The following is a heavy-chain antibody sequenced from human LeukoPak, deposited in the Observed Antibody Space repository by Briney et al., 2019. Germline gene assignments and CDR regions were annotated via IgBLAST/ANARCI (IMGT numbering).Heavy chain of an antibody. CDR3: ARDAGSYYVYFEY. Sequence: GGSLRLSCAASGFTFSSYGMHWVRQAPGKGLEWVAVIWYDGSNEYYADSVKGRFTISRDNSKNTLYLQMNTLRAEDTALYYCARDAGSYYVYFEYWGQGTLVTVSS. J-gene: IGHJ4*02. V-gene: IGHV3-33*01. CDR2: IWYDGSNE. D-gene: IGHD3-10*01. CDR1: GFTFSSYG.